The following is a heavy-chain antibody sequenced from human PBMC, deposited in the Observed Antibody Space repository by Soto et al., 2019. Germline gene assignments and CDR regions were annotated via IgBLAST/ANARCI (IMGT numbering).Heavy chain of an antibody. J-gene: IGHJ5*02. CDR2: IYHSGST. V-gene: IGHV4-31*03. Sequence: SETLSLTCTVSGGSISSGGYYWSWIRQHPGKGLEWIGYIYHSGSTYYNPSLKSRVTISVDTSKNQFSLKLSSVTAADTAVYYCARGPGSYYYGSGRVDPWGQGTRVTVSS. D-gene: IGHD3-10*01. CDR1: GGSISSGGYY. CDR3: ARGPGSYYYGSGRVDP.